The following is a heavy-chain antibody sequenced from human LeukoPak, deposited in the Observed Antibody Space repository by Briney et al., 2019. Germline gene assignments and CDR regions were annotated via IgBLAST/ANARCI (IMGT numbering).Heavy chain of an antibody. D-gene: IGHD1-26*01. Sequence: GGSLRLSCAASGFTFSDYYMSWIRQAPGKGLEWVSYISSSGSTIYYAGSVKGRFTLSRVNAKDSLYLQMNSLRAEDTGVYYCARDPGYGGNYYMDVWGKGTTVSVSS. V-gene: IGHV3-11*04. CDR1: GFTFSDYY. J-gene: IGHJ6*03. CDR3: ARDPGYGGNYYMDV. CDR2: ISSSGSTI.